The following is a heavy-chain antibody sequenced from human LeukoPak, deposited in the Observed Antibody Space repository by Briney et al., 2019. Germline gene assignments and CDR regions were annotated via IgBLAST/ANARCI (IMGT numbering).Heavy chain of an antibody. J-gene: IGHJ5*02. CDR2: IIPIFGTA. V-gene: IGHV1-69*06. Sequence: SVKVSCKASGGTFSSYAISWVRQAPGQGLEWMGGIIPIFGTANYAQKFQGRVTITADKSTSTAYMELSSLRSEDMAVYYCARALSGSGSWFDPWGQGTLVTVSS. CDR1: GGTFSSYA. CDR3: ARALSGSGSWFDP. D-gene: IGHD1-1*01.